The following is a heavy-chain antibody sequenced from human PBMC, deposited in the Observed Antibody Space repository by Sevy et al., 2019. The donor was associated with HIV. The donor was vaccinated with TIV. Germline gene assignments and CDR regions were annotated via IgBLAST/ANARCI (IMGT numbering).Heavy chain of an antibody. D-gene: IGHD3-22*01. J-gene: IGHJ4*02. CDR3: ARPYRTDPFYYSGSSGYYYPTYFDY. V-gene: IGHV3-7*01. CDR2: IRQDGSEK. Sequence: GGSLRLSCAASGFTFSNYWMSWVRQAPGKGLEWVPNIRQDGSEKYFVDSVKGRFAISRDNAKNSLYLQMKSLRAEDTAVYYCARPYRTDPFYYSGSSGYYYPTYFDYWGQGTLVTVSS. CDR1: GFTFSNYW.